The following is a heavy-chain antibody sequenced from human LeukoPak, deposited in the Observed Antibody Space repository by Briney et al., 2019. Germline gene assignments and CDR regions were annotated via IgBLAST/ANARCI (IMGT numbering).Heavy chain of an antibody. CDR2: IKQDGSEK. D-gene: IGHD3-16*01. CDR3: ATSLAGGDY. J-gene: IGHJ4*02. Sequence: GGSLRLSCAASGITFSSDWMSWVRQAPGKGLEWVANIKQDGSEKYYVDSVKGRFTISRDNAKNSLYLQTNSLRAEDTAVYYCATSLAGGDYWGQGTLVTVSS. V-gene: IGHV3-7*01. CDR1: GITFSSDW.